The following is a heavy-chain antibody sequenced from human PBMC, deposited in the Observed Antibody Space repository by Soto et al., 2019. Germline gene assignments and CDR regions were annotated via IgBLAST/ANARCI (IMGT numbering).Heavy chain of an antibody. J-gene: IGHJ6*02. Sequence: QVQLVQSGAEVKKPGASVKVSCKASGYTFTSYDINWVRQATGQGLEWMGWMNPNSGNTGYAQKFQGRVTMTRNTSISTAYMELSSLRSEDTAVYYCAREIPLGGGYDSLYENYYCYYGMDVWGQGTTVTVSS. CDR3: AREIPLGGGYDSLYENYYCYYGMDV. CDR1: GYTFTSYD. V-gene: IGHV1-8*01. CDR2: MNPNSGNT. D-gene: IGHD5-12*01.